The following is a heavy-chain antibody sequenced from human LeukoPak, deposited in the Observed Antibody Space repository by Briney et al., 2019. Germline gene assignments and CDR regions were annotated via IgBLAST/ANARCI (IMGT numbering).Heavy chain of an antibody. CDR2: IYYSGST. V-gene: IGHV4-59*08. Sequence: PSETLSLTCTVSGGSISSYYWSWIRQPPGKGLEWIGYIYYSGSTNYNPSLKSRVTISVDTSKNQFSLKLSSVTAADTAVYYCARPVSTTVTTDWYFDLWGRGTLVTVSS. J-gene: IGHJ2*01. CDR3: ARPVSTTVTTDWYFDL. D-gene: IGHD4-17*01. CDR1: GGSISSYY.